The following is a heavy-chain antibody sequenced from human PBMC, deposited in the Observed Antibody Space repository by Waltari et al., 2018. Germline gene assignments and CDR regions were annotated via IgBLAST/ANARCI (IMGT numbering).Heavy chain of an antibody. J-gene: IGHJ4*02. Sequence: QVQLQESGQGLVQPSGTLSLTCAVSGDSISGNYWWSWVRQSPEKGLEWIGQVHHSGKTHYNPSLQSRVTISVDKPKNQFSLNLNSVTAADTAIYYGAGDRAIGLFFDYWGRGTLVTVSS. CDR1: GDSISGNYW. D-gene: IGHD2-2*01. CDR3: AGDRAIGLFFDY. CDR2: VHHSGKT. V-gene: IGHV4-4*02.